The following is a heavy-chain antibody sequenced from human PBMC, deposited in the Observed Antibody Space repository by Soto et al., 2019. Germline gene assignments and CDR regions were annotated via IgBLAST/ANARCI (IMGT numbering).Heavy chain of an antibody. CDR3: ANIRNVVYAHNAY. D-gene: IGHD2-8*02. J-gene: IGHJ4*02. Sequence: GGSLRLSCAASGFRFGDHYMTWIRQAPGEGLEWVSKISGDGSTQYYADSVRGRFTVSRDNTHNSLHLQMNRLRAEDTAVYYCANIRNVVYAHNAYWGQGTLVTVSS. CDR2: ISGDGSTQ. V-gene: IGHV3-11*04. CDR1: GFRFGDHY.